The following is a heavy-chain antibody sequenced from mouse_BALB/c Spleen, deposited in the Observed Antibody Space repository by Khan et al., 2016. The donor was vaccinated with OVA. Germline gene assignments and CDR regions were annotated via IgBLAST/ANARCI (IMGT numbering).Heavy chain of an antibody. V-gene: IGHV5-6-5*01. J-gene: IGHJ4*01. CDR3: TRVVDY. Sequence: EVELVESGGGLVKPGGSLTLSCAASGFTFSSYAVSWIRQTPEQRLEWVASINSGGSTYYPASVKGRFTISSDDARNILYLQMSSLRSEDTAMYYCTRVVDYWGQGTAVTVSS. CDR2: INSGGST. CDR1: GFTFSSYA.